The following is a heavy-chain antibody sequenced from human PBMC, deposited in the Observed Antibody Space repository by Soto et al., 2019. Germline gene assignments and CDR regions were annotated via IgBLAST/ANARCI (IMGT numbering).Heavy chain of an antibody. D-gene: IGHD3-10*01. Sequence: SETLSLTCTVSGGSISSYYWSWIRQPPGKGLEWIGYIYYSGSTNYNPSLKSRVTISVDTSKNQFSLKLSSVTAADTAVYYCARQGMVRGVIIAYYFDYWGQGTLVPVSS. CDR3: ARQGMVRGVIIAYYFDY. CDR2: IYYSGST. J-gene: IGHJ4*02. V-gene: IGHV4-59*08. CDR1: GGSISSYY.